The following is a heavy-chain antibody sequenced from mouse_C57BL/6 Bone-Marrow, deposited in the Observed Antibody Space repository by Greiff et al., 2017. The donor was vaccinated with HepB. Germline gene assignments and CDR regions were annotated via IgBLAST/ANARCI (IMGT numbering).Heavy chain of an antibody. D-gene: IGHD1-1*01. J-gene: IGHJ4*01. V-gene: IGHV1-39*01. Sequence: EVQLQESGPELVKPGASVKISCKASGYSFTDYNMNWVKQSNGKSLEWIGVINPNYGTTSYNQKFKGKATLTVDQSSSTAYMQLNSLTSEDSAVYYCARPITTVVDYAMDYWGQGTSVTVSS. CDR3: ARPITTVVDYAMDY. CDR1: GYSFTDYN. CDR2: INPNYGTT.